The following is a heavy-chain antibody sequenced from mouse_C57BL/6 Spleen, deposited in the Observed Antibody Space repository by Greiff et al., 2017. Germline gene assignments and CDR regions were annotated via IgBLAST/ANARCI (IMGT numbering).Heavy chain of an antibody. V-gene: IGHV1-15*01. Sequence: QVQLKQSGAELVRPGASVTLSCKASGYTFTDYEMHWVKQTPVHGLEWIGAIDPETGGTAYNQKFKGKAILTADKSSSTAYMELRSLTSEDSAVYYCTAVTTAYWGQGTLVTVSA. J-gene: IGHJ3*01. D-gene: IGHD2-2*01. CDR1: GYTFTDYE. CDR2: IDPETGGT. CDR3: TAVTTAY.